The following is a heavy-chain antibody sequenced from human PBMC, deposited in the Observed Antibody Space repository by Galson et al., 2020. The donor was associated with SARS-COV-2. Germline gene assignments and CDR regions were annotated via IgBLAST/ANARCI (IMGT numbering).Heavy chain of an antibody. D-gene: IGHD2-8*02. CDR3: AKGGVVVVYAILDY. J-gene: IGHJ4*02. V-gene: IGHV3-30*18. CDR2: ISYDGSNK. Sequence: GGSLRLSCAASGFTFSSYGMHWVRQAPGKGLEWVAVISYDGSNKYYADSVKGRFTISRDNSKNTLYLQMNSLRAEDTAVYYCAKGGVVVVYAILDYWGQGTLVTVSS. CDR1: GFTFSSYG.